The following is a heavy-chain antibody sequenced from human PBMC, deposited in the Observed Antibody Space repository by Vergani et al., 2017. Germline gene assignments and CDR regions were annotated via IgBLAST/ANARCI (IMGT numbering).Heavy chain of an antibody. J-gene: IGHJ6*03. D-gene: IGHD3-9*01. CDR1: GGSFSGYY. CDR3: ARVGLDLDWGYYYYYYMDV. CDR2: INHSGST. V-gene: IGHV4-34*01. Sequence: QVQLQQWGAGLLKPSETLSLTCAVYGGSFSGYYWSWICQPPGKGLEWIGEINHSGSTNYNPSLKSRVTISVDTSKNQFSLKLSSVTAADTAVYYCARVGLDLDWGYYYYYYMDVWGKGTTVTVSS.